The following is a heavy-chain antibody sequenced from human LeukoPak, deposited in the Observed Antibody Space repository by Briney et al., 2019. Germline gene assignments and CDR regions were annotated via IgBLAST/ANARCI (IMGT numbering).Heavy chain of an antibody. CDR2: ISGSGGST. V-gene: IGHV3-23*01. Sequence: GGSLRLSCAASGFTFSSYAMSWVRQAPGKGLEWVSAISGSGGSTYYADSVKGRFTISRDNSKNTLCLQMNSLRAEDTAVYYCAKGSVVVAATPSHWFDPWGQGTLVTVSS. CDR1: GFTFSSYA. D-gene: IGHD2-15*01. J-gene: IGHJ5*02. CDR3: AKGSVVVAATPSHWFDP.